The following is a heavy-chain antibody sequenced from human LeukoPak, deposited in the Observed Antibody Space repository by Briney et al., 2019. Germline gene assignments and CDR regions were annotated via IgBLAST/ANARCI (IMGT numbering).Heavy chain of an antibody. J-gene: IGHJ3*01. CDR2: IYYSGST. Sequence: SSETLSLTCTVSGGSISSSSYYWGWIRQPPEKGLEWIGYIYYSGSTNYNPSLKSRLTISVDTSKNQFSLKLSSVTAADTAVYYCARSYGDYITGAYAFDVWGQGTMVTVSS. D-gene: IGHD4-17*01. CDR3: ARSYGDYITGAYAFDV. CDR1: GGSISSSSYY. V-gene: IGHV4-61*05.